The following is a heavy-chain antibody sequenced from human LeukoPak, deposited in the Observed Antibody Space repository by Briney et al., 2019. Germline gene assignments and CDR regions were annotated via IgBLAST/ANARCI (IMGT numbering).Heavy chain of an antibody. CDR1: GGSISSYY. CDR2: IYYSGST. D-gene: IGHD1-26*01. Sequence: KPSETLSLTCTVSGGSISSYYWSWIRQPPGKGLEWIGYIYYSGSTNYNPSLKSRVTISVDTSKNQFSLKLSSVTAADTAVYYCARSRYSGSLYYFDYWGQGTLVTVSS. J-gene: IGHJ4*02. V-gene: IGHV4-59*01. CDR3: ARSRYSGSLYYFDY.